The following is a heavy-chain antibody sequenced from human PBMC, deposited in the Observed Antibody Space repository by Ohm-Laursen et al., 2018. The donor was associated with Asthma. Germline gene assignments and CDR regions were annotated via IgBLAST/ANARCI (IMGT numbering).Heavy chain of an antibody. CDR2: ISYDGSNK. D-gene: IGHD3-3*01. CDR1: GFTFTSYG. CDR3: AKDVRFFETHFYGMDV. V-gene: IGHV3-30*18. Sequence: SLRLSCAASGFTFTSYGFHWVRQAPGKGLEWVSVISYDGSNKYYADSVKGRFSISRDNSKNTLYLYMNGLRGEDTAVYYCAKDVRFFETHFYGMDVWGQGTTVTVSS. J-gene: IGHJ6*02.